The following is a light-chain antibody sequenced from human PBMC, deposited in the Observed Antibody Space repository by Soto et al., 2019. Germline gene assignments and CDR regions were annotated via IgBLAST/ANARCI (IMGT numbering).Light chain of an antibody. J-gene: IGKJ4*01. Sequence: EIVLTQSPATLSLSPGERATLSCRASQSVGSYLAWYQQRPGQAPRLLIYDASTRAAGIPARFSGSGSGTDFTLTITRLVHEDSAVYYCHQRSSRPPLSFGGGTTVHIK. CDR1: QSVGSY. CDR3: HQRSSRPPLS. V-gene: IGKV3-11*01. CDR2: DAS.